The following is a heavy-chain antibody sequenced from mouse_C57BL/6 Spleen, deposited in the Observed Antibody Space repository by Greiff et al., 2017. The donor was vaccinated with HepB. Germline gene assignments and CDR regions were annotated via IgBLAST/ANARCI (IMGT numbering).Heavy chain of an antibody. V-gene: IGHV5-17*01. CDR2: ISSGSSTI. J-gene: IGHJ2*01. D-gene: IGHD2-4*01. CDR1: GFTFSDYG. CDR3: ARRNNYDYGRGAVDY. Sequence: EVQLVESGGGLVKPGGSLKLSCAASGFTFSDYGMHWVRQAPEKGLEWVAYISSGSSTIYYADTVKGRFTISRDNAKNTLVLQMTSLRSEDTAMYYCARRNNYDYGRGAVDYWGQGTTLTVSS.